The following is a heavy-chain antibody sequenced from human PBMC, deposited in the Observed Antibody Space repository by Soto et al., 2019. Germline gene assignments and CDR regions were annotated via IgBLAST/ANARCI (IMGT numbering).Heavy chain of an antibody. Sequence: GGSLRLSCVASRFTFTSYAMSWVRQAPGKGLEWVAAISASGGATIHADSVKGRLTISRDNSKNTLYLQVNSLRAEDTAVYYCAKERYSGYYDYWGQGTPVTVSS. CDR1: RFTFTSYA. D-gene: IGHD1-26*01. CDR2: ISASGGAT. J-gene: IGHJ4*02. V-gene: IGHV3-23*01. CDR3: AKERYSGYYDY.